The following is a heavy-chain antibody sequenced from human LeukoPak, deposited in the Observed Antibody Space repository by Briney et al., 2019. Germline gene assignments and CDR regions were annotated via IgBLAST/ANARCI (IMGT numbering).Heavy chain of an antibody. CDR1: GYTFTSYD. D-gene: IGHD3-9*01. V-gene: IGHV1-8*01. CDR2: MNPNSGNT. Sequence: ASVKVSCKASGYTFTSYDINWVRQATGQGLVWMGWMNPNSGNTGYAQKFQGRVTMTRNTSISTAYMELSSLRSEATAVYYCASRSMYYDILTGYSGFDYWGQGTLVTVSS. J-gene: IGHJ4*02. CDR3: ASRSMYYDILTGYSGFDY.